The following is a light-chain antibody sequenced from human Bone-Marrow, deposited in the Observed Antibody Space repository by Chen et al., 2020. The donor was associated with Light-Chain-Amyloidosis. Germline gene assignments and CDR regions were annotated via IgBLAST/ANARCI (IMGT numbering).Light chain of an antibody. CDR3: QVWDSSSDHYV. J-gene: IGLJ1*01. CDR1: NIGSQR. Sequence: SYVLTQPPSVSVAPGQTPTTTCGGKNIGSQRVHWDQQKPGQAPVVVVYDDSDRPSGIPERFSGSNSGNTATLPISRVEAGDEADYYCQVWDSSSDHYVFGTGTKVTVL. V-gene: IGLV3-21*02. CDR2: DDS.